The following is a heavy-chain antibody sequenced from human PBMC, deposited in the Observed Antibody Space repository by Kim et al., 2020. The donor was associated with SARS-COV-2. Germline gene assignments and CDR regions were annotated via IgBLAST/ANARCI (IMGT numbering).Heavy chain of an antibody. V-gene: IGHV1-3*01. J-gene: IGHJ6*02. Sequence: QKFQGRVTSTRETSASTAYMELSSLRSEDTAVYYCAREDVVVVPSGMDVWGQGTTVTVSS. CDR3: AREDVVVVPSGMDV. D-gene: IGHD2-2*01.